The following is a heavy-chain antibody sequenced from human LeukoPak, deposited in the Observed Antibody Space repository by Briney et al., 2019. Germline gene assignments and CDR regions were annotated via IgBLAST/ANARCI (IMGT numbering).Heavy chain of an antibody. J-gene: IGHJ4*02. CDR1: GFTFSTYA. CDR2: ISASGGNA. CDR3: AKGYRYFDW. Sequence: GGSLRLSCAASGFTFSTYAMGWVRQAPGKGLEWVSLISASGGNAYYADSVKGRFTISRDNSKNTMYVQMNSLRGEDTAVYYCAKGYRYFDWWGQGTLVTVSS. D-gene: IGHD3-9*01. V-gene: IGHV3-23*01.